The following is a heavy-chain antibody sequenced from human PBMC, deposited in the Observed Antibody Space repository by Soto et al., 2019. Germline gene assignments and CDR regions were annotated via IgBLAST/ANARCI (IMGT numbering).Heavy chain of an antibody. D-gene: IGHD5-12*01. Sequence: QVQLVQSGAEVKKPGSSVKVSCKASGDTFTIFAISWVRQAPGQGLEWMGGIIPTIGTTNYAQRFQGRITITGDESTGTGYMELRSLKSEDTAVYYCARVLGSGYDPGDYWGQGTLVTVSS. V-gene: IGHV1-69*12. CDR2: IIPTIGTT. CDR3: ARVLGSGYDPGDY. J-gene: IGHJ4*02. CDR1: GDTFTIFA.